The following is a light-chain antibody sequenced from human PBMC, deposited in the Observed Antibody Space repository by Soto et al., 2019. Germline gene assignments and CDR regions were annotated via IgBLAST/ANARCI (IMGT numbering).Light chain of an antibody. CDR3: QTWGTGAVV. CDR1: SGHSNYD. CDR2: VKSDGSH. J-gene: IGLJ2*01. V-gene: IGLV4-69*01. Sequence: QPVLTQSPSASASLGASVKLTCTLSSGHSNYDIAWHQQQPEKGPRYLMKVKSDGSHNKGDGIPDRFSGSSSGAERFLTISSLQSEDEADYYCQTWGTGAVVFGGGTKLTVL.